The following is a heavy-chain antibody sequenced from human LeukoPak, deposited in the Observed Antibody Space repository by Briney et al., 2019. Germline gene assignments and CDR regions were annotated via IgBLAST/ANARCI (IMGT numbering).Heavy chain of an antibody. D-gene: IGHD5-24*01. CDR1: GYTFTSYG. Sequence: GASVKASCKASGYTFTSYGISWVRQAPGQGLEWMGWISAYNGNTNYAQKLQGRVTMTTDTSTSTAYMELRSLRSDDTAVYYCARRADGYKLKGGYYFDYWGQGTLVTVSS. CDR3: ARRADGYKLKGGYYFDY. CDR2: ISAYNGNT. J-gene: IGHJ4*02. V-gene: IGHV1-18*01.